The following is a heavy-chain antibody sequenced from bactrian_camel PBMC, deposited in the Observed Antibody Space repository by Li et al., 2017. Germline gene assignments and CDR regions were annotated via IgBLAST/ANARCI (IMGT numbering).Heavy chain of an antibody. Sequence: HVQLVESGGGLVQPGGSLRVSCVASGSTHRDNIQSNCMAWFRQAPGKEPKYKEREWVAFICTGVCGAAYADSVKGRFTISQDSAKSTVTLQMNNLTPEDTAMYYCSAERFRPSDCGSALLDVNFGYWGEGTQVTVS. D-gene: IGHD3*01. CDR1: GSTHRDNIQSNC. CDR3: SAERFRPSDCGSALLDVNFGY. V-gene: IGHV3S1*01. J-gene: IGHJ6*01. CDR2: ICTGVCGA.